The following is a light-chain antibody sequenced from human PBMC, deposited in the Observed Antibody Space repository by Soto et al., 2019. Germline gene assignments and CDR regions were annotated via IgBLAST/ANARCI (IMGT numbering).Light chain of an antibody. CDR3: QHYYNYPWT. V-gene: IGKV1-5*01. J-gene: IGKJ1*01. Sequence: DIQTTQSPSSLSASVGDRVSITCRASQSISTWLAWYQQQPGGAPRLLIYDASSLQSGVPSRFSGNGSGTEFTLTISSLQPDDFSSYYCQHYYNYPWTFGQGTKVDIK. CDR1: QSISTW. CDR2: DAS.